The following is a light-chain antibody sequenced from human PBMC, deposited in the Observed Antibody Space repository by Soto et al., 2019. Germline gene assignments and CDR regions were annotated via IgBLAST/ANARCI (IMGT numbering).Light chain of an antibody. CDR1: QSVSSN. CDR2: GAS. J-gene: IGKJ4*01. V-gene: IGKV3-15*01. Sequence: EIVMTQSPATLSVSPGERATLSCRASQSVSSNLAWYQQKPGQAPRLLIYGASTRATGIPARFSGSGSGTDFTLTISRLQSEDFPVYYCQQYNNWPPLTFGGGTKVEIK. CDR3: QQYNNWPPLT.